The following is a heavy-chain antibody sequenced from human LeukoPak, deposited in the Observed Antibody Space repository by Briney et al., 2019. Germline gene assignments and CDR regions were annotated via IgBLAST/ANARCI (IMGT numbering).Heavy chain of an antibody. CDR3: AMYNYDTSGFDY. D-gene: IGHD3-22*01. Sequence: SETLSLTCSVSGGSVGSFSIYYWSWVRQPAGKGLEWIGRIYTGGSTSTSYNPSLKSRVSISVDKSKNHFSLTLRSVTAADTAVYYCAMYNYDTSGFDYWGQGTRVTISS. CDR1: GGSVGSFSIYY. J-gene: IGHJ4*02. V-gene: IGHV4-4*07. CDR2: IYTGGST.